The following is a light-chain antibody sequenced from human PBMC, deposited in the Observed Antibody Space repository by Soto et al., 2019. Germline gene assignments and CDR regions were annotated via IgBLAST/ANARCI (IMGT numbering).Light chain of an antibody. CDR3: QQRSKWPLT. CDR2: DAS. CDR1: QSVSSY. J-gene: IGKJ4*01. V-gene: IGKV3-11*01. Sequence: EIVLTQSPATLSLSPGERATVSCRASQSVSSYLAWYQQKPGQAPRLLIYDASNRATGIPARFSGSGSGTDFTLTISSLEPEDFAVYYCQQRSKWPLTFGGGTKVDIK.